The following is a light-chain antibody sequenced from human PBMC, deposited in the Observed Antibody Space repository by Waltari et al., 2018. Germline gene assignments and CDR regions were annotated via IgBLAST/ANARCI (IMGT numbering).Light chain of an antibody. Sequence: QSALTQPPSASGTPGQGVAIPCSGTFPNIGNTTVNWYQQVPRTAPKLLISSNSERPSGVPDRFSGSKSGTSASLAISGLQSEDEADYFCAAWDDSLTTYVFGTGTKVTVL. V-gene: IGLV1-44*01. CDR1: FPNIGNTT. CDR3: AAWDDSLTTYV. J-gene: IGLJ1*01. CDR2: SNS.